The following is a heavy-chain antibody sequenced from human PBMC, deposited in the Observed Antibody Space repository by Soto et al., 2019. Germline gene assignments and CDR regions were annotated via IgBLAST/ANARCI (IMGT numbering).Heavy chain of an antibody. CDR3: AREAGTTGNYYYGMDV. Sequence: QVQLVQSGAEVKKPGASVKVSCKASGYTFIGHYLHWVRQAPGQGLEWLGWTNPSSGATNFAQKFQGRVPMTRATSISTAYLELSRLRSDDTAVYYCAREAGTTGNYYYGMDVWGQGTTVTVSS. V-gene: IGHV1-2*02. CDR1: GYTFIGHY. D-gene: IGHD1-7*01. J-gene: IGHJ6*02. CDR2: TNPSSGAT.